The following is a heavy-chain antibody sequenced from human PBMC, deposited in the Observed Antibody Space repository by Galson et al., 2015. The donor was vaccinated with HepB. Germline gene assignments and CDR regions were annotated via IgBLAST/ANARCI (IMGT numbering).Heavy chain of an antibody. Sequence: SVKVSCKASGGTFSSYAISWVRQAPGQGLEWMGGIIPILGIANYAQKFQGRVTITADKSTSTAYMELSSLRSEDTAVYYCAREGGSGGLQQFDYWGQGTLVTVSS. J-gene: IGHJ4*02. CDR1: GGTFSSYA. CDR2: IIPILGIA. V-gene: IGHV1-69*10. CDR3: AREGGSGGLQQFDY. D-gene: IGHD5-24*01.